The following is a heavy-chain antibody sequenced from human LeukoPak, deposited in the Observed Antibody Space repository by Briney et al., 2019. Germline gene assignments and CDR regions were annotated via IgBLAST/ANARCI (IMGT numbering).Heavy chain of an antibody. Sequence: SETLSLTCIVSGGTITSSSVYWGWIRQPPGKGLEWLGSLFFNGGTYYNPSSEPRVTMSVATSKNQFSLMLRSATPAPPAMSYCARHPRGYSGPTWLDPWGQGILVTVSS. CDR3: ARHPRGYSGPTWLDP. D-gene: IGHD5-12*01. V-gene: IGHV4-39*01. J-gene: IGHJ5*02. CDR1: GGTITSSSVY. CDR2: LFFNGGT.